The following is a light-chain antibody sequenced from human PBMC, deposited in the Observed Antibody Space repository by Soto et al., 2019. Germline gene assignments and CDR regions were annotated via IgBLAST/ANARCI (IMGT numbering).Light chain of an antibody. V-gene: IGKV3-15*01. CDR3: HHHFSWPPLA. J-gene: IGKJ2*01. CDR2: HAS. CDR1: QSVGSS. Sequence: IVMTQSPATLSVSPGERATLSCRASQSVGSSLAWYQQKPGQAPRLLIYHASTRTTAVPARFSGSGSGTDFTPNVSSLQSGACAVYYCHHHFSWPPLAFGPGIKLEI.